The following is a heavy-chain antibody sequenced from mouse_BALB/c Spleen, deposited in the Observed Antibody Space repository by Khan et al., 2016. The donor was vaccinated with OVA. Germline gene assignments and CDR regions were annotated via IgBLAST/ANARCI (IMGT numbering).Heavy chain of an antibody. Sequence: EVELVESGGDLVKPGGSLNLSCEASGFTFSSYGMSWLRQTPDKRLEWVATISNGGSYTYFPDSVKGRLTISRDNAKNTLYLQMSSLKSEDTAMYYCARHRFTTPMAWFAYWGQGTLVTVFA. CDR3: ARHRFTTPMAWFAY. CDR1: GFTFSSYG. D-gene: IGHD1-2*01. J-gene: IGHJ3*01. V-gene: IGHV5-6*01. CDR2: ISNGGSYT.